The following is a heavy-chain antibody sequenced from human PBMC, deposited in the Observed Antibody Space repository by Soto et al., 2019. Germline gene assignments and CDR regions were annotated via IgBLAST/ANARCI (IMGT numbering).Heavy chain of an antibody. D-gene: IGHD5-18*01. Sequence: QVQLVQSGAEVKKPGSSVKVSCKATGGTISSYALSWVRQAPGQGLEWMGGIIPILGTTNYTQEFQGRVTVTADESLRTSYMYLSRLTAEDTAVYYCARQRHTEGGPWGQGTLVIVSS. CDR1: GGTISSYA. CDR3: ARQRHTEGGP. J-gene: IGHJ5*02. V-gene: IGHV1-69*19. CDR2: IIPILGTT.